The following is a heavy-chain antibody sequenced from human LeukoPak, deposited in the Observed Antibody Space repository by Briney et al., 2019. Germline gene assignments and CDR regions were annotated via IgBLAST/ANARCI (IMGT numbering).Heavy chain of an antibody. J-gene: IGHJ3*02. D-gene: IGHD3-22*01. CDR3: ARAPGGYDSSGYYSDAFDI. Sequence: SETLSLTCTVSGGSISSYYWSWIRQPPGKGLEWTGYIYYSGSTNYNPSLKRRATISVDTSKNQVSLTLSSVTGVDTAVYYCARAPGGYDSSGYYSDAFDIWGQGTMVTVSS. CDR2: IYYSGST. CDR1: GGSISSYY. V-gene: IGHV4-59*01.